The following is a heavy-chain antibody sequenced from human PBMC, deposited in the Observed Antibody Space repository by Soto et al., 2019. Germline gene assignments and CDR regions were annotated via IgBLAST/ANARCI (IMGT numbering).Heavy chain of an antibody. J-gene: IGHJ6*02. V-gene: IGHV3-30*03. CDR3: ARSRDGYSFYFYYGMDG. D-gene: IGHD4-4*01. CDR2: ILHDGSAE. CDR1: GFTFTSYG. Sequence: QVQLVESGGGVVQPGRSLRLSCAASGFTFTSYGMHRVRQAPGKGLEWMALILHDGSAEYYADSVKGRFTISRDNSKNTLYLQMNSLRAEDTAVYYCARSRDGYSFYFYYGMDGWGQGTTVTVSS.